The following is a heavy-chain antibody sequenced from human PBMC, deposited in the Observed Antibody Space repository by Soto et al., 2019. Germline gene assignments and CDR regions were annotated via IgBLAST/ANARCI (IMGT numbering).Heavy chain of an antibody. D-gene: IGHD3-10*01. V-gene: IGHV4-39*02. J-gene: IGHJ4*02. CDR2: IYYSGTT. CDR3: ARRIYGSGSSFDY. Sequence: PSANLSITTPISTLDINCSRYSLHWIRQPPGKGLEWIGFIYYSGTTYYNPSLKSRVTISIDASHFSLTLSSVAAADTAVYYCARRIYGSGSSFDYWGKVIMVSVS. CDR1: TLDINCSRYS.